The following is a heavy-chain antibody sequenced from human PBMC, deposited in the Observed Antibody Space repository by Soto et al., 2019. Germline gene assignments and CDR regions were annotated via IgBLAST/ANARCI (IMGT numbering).Heavy chain of an antibody. CDR3: ATVIYCSGGSCYYFDY. CDR2: FDPEDGET. CDR1: GYTLTELS. V-gene: IGHV1-24*01. J-gene: IGHJ4*02. Sequence: VASVKVSCKVSGYTLTELSMHWVRQAPGKGLEWMGGFDPEDGETIYAQKFQGRVTMTEDTSTDTAYMELSSLRSEDTAVYYCATVIYCSGGSCYYFDYWGQGTLVTVSS. D-gene: IGHD2-15*01.